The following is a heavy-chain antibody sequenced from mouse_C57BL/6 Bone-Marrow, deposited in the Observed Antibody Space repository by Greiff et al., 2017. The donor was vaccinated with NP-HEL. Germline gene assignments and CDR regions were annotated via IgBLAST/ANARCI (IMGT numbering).Heavy chain of an antibody. CDR3: ARAYYGSSYEGFAY. Sequence: VQLQQPGPELVKPGASVKISCKASGYSFTSYYIHWVKQRPGQGLEWIGWIYPGSGNTKYNEKFKGKATLTADTSSSTAYMQLSSLTSEDSAVYYCARAYYGSSYEGFAYWGQGTLVTVSA. D-gene: IGHD1-1*01. CDR2: IYPGSGNT. J-gene: IGHJ3*01. V-gene: IGHV1-66*01. CDR1: GYSFTSYY.